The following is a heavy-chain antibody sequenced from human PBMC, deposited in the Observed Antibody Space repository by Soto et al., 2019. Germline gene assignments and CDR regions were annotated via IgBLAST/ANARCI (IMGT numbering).Heavy chain of an antibody. CDR2: ISFDGSKE. CDR1: GFTFSSYG. CDR3: AKSRASMVRGVVLYYGMDV. Sequence: QVQLVESGGGVVQPGRSLRLSCAASGFTFSSYGMHWVRQAPGKGLEWVTVISFDGSKEYYADSVKGRFTISRDNSKNKLYLRMNSLTIEDTAVYYCAKSRASMVRGVVLYYGMDVWGHGTTVSVSS. J-gene: IGHJ6*02. V-gene: IGHV3-30*18. D-gene: IGHD3-10*01.